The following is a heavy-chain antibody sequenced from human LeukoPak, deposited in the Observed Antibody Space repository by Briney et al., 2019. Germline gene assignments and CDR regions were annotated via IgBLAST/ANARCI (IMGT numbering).Heavy chain of an antibody. CDR2: ISSSSSYI. J-gene: IGHJ3*02. V-gene: IGHV3-21*01. CDR3: ARGGGVRGKVYDAFDI. Sequence: GGSLRLSCAASGFTFSSYSMNWVRQAPGKWLEWVSSISSSSSYIYYADSVKGRFTISRDNAKNSLYLQMNSLRAEDTAVYYCARGGGVRGKVYDAFDIWGQGTMVTVSS. D-gene: IGHD3-10*01. CDR1: GFTFSSYS.